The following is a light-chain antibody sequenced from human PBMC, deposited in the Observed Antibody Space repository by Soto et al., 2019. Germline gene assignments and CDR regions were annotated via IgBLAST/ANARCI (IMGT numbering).Light chain of an antibody. V-gene: IGKV3-15*01. CDR2: GTS. J-gene: IGKJ5*01. CDR1: QSVSTH. Sequence: EIVMAQPPATLSVSPGEGSTLSCKASQSVSTHLAWYQQIHGQXHRXXIYGTSTRAAGIPARFSGRGSGTELTFTISSLQSEDFEVYHCQQYHDWPITFGQGTRLEI. CDR3: QQYHDWPIT.